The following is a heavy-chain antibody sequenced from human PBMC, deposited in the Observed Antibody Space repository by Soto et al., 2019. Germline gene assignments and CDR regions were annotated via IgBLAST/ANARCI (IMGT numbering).Heavy chain of an antibody. Sequence: GGSLRLSCAASGFTFSSYGMHWVRQAPGKGLEWVAVIWYDGSNKYYADSVKGRFTISRDNSKNTLYLQMNSLRAEDTAVYYCAREELVEGDWCDPWGQGTLVTVSS. CDR2: IWYDGSNK. J-gene: IGHJ5*02. V-gene: IGHV3-33*01. CDR1: GFTFSSYG. CDR3: AREELVEGDWCDP. D-gene: IGHD6-6*01.